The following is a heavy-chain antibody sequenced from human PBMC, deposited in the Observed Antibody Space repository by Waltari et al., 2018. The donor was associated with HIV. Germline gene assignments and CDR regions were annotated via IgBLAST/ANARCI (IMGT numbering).Heavy chain of an antibody. V-gene: IGHV3-74*01. J-gene: IGHJ3*02. CDR3: ASSGVYAHDAFKI. Sequence: EVQLVESGGGLVQPGGYLRLSCAASGFTFHTDWMHWLRQVPGKGLVWVSRMNSDGTTRSYADSVKGRFTISRDNAKNTLYVEMNSLRADDTAVYYCASSGVYAHDAFKIWGQGTKVIVSS. CDR2: MNSDGTTR. D-gene: IGHD2-15*01. CDR1: GFTFHTDW.